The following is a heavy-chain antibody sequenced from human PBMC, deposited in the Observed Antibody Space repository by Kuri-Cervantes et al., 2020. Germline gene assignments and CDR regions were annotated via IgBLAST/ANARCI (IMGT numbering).Heavy chain of an antibody. CDR3: ARDTYYYGMDV. J-gene: IGHJ6*02. CDR1: GFTFSSYA. V-gene: IGHV3-53*01. Sequence: GESLKISCAASGFTFSSYAMSWVRQAPGKGLEWVSLIYSGGSTSYADSVKGRFTISRDNSKNTLYLQMNSLRAEDTAVYYCARDTYYYGMDVWGQGTTVTVSS. CDR2: IYSGGST.